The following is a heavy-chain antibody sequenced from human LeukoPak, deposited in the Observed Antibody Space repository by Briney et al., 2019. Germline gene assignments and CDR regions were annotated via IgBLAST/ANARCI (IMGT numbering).Heavy chain of an antibody. V-gene: IGHV4-39*01. Sequence: SETLSLICLVSGGSVSRSSGYSVWIRHPPGKALEGITSTTYSGSIYYNPSLKSRVTISVDTSKTQCSLKLSSVTAADTAVYYCARHSDRGTYYDPFNIWGQGTMVTVSS. CDR3: ARHSDRGTYYDPFNI. CDR2: TTYSGSI. CDR1: GGSVSRSSGY. J-gene: IGHJ3*02. D-gene: IGHD1-26*01.